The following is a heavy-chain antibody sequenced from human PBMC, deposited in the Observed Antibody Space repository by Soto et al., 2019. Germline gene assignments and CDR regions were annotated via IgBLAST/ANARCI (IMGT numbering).Heavy chain of an antibody. CDR3: ARGAPRRFIHGFGS. CDR1: SFCVINADH. D-gene: IGHD3-16*02. Sequence: LGWAASSFCVINADHCGWVQQPPGKGLEWIGSIHQSRSPYYNPSLKRRLTISIDLSKKQFSPRLSAVTAADTAVYYCARGAPRRFIHGFGSSGQASLGTVSS. V-gene: IGHV4-38-2*01. CDR2: IHQSRSP. J-gene: IGHJ4*02.